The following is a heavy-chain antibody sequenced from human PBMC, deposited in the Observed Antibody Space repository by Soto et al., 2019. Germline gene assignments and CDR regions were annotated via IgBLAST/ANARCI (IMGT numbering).Heavy chain of an antibody. Sequence: PGGSLRLSCAASGFTFSNAWMNWVRQAPGKGLEWVGRIKSKTDGGTTDYAAPVKGRFTISRDDSKNTLYLQMNSLKTEDTAVYYCTTEVAMNCSTSCYSSMDVWGQGTTVTVSS. V-gene: IGHV3-15*07. CDR1: GFTFSNAW. J-gene: IGHJ6*02. CDR3: TTEVAMNCSTSCYSSMDV. D-gene: IGHD2-2*01. CDR2: IKSKTDGGTT.